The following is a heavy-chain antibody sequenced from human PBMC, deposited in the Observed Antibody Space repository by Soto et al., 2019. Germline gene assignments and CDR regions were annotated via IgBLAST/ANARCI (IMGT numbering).Heavy chain of an antibody. CDR1: GGSISSGGYY. CDR3: AIGASGSLRRGAFDI. V-gene: IGHV4-61*08. D-gene: IGHD1-26*01. Sequence: SETLSLTCTVSGGSISSGGYYWSWIRQHPGKGLEWIGYIYYSGSTNYNPSLKSRVTISVDTSKNQFSLKLSSVTAADTAVYYCAIGASGSLRRGAFDICGQGTMVTVSS. CDR2: IYYSGST. J-gene: IGHJ3*02.